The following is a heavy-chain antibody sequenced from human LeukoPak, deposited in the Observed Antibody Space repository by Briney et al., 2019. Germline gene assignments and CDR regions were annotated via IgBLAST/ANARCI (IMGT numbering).Heavy chain of an antibody. D-gene: IGHD3-22*01. CDR1: GGSISSYY. J-gene: IGHJ4*02. CDR3: ARSPPGWYYDNSGQYYFDT. V-gene: IGHV4-59*08. CDR2: ISDIGSI. Sequence: PSETLSLTCTVSGGSISSYYWSWIRQPPGKGLEWIAYISDIGSINYNPSLKSRVTISLDTSKTHFSLTLSSLTAADTAVYYCARSPPGWYYDNSGQYYFDTWGQGALVTVSS.